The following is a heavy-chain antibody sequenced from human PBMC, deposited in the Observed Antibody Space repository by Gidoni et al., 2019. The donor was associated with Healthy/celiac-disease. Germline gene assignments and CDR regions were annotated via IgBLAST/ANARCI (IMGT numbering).Heavy chain of an antibody. D-gene: IGHD3-10*01. J-gene: IGHJ5*02. CDR2: INHSGST. V-gene: IGHV4-34*01. CDR1: GGSFSGYY. Sequence: QVQLQQWGAGLLKPSETLSLTCAVYGGSFSGYYWSWIRQPPGKGLEWIGEINHSGSTNYNPSLKSRVTISVDTSKNHFSLKLSSVTAADTAVYYCARAGGPMVRGAWGQGTLVTVSS. CDR3: ARAGGPMVRGA.